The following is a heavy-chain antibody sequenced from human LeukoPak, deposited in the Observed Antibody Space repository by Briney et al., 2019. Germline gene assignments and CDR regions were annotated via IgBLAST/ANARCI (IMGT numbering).Heavy chain of an antibody. V-gene: IGHV3-23*01. Sequence: GGSVRLSCAASGFTFSNFGLNWVRQAPGKGLEWVSAIRGSGGGTYYADSVKGRFTISRDNSKNTLYLQMNSLRDEDTALYYCAKAGIGVVGYFDYWGQGTLVTVSS. CDR3: AKAGIGVVGYFDY. J-gene: IGHJ4*02. D-gene: IGHD6-19*01. CDR2: IRGSGGGT. CDR1: GFTFSNFG.